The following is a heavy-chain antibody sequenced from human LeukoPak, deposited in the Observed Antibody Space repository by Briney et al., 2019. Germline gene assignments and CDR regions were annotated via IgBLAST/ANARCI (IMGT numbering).Heavy chain of an antibody. CDR3: ARDPGTYDFWSGYYDY. D-gene: IGHD3-3*01. Sequence: GGSLRLSCAASGFIFSSYNMNWVRQAPGKGLEWISYISSSSITIYYADSVKGRFTISRDNAKNSLYLQMNSLRAEDTAVYYCARDPGTYDFWSGYYDYWGQGTLVTVSS. J-gene: IGHJ4*02. CDR2: ISSSSITI. CDR1: GFIFSSYN. V-gene: IGHV3-48*04.